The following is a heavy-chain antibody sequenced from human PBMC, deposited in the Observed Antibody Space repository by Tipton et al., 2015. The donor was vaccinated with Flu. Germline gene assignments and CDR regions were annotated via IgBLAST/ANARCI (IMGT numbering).Heavy chain of an antibody. CDR3: AKPPVDADAFDL. J-gene: IGHJ3*01. Sequence: GSLRLSCAASGFTFTRYAINWVRQAPGRRPEWVSAISGRAGSTFYADSVKGRFTISRDNSNNTVYLQMDSLSVEDTAIYYCAKPPVDADAFDLWGQGTLVTVSA. V-gene: IGHV3-23*01. CDR2: ISGRAGST. D-gene: IGHD5-12*01. CDR1: GFTFTRYA.